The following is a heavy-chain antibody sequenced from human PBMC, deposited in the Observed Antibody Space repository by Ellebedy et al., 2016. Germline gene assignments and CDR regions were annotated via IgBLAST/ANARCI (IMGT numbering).Heavy chain of an antibody. J-gene: IGHJ4*02. CDR3: ARATVVTGSDY. CDR1: GFTFSDYY. CDR2: ISTSGNRV. D-gene: IGHD4-23*01. V-gene: IGHV3-11*01. Sequence: GESLKISXETSGFTFSDYYMTWIRQAPGRGLEWVSYISTSGNRVYYADSVKGRFTISRDNAKNSLYLQMNSLRAEDTAVYYCARATVVTGSDYWGQGTLVTVSS.